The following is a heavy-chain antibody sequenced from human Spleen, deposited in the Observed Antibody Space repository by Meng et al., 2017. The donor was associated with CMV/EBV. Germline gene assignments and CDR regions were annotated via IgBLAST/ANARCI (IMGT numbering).Heavy chain of an antibody. Sequence: SETLSLTCAVYGGSFSGYYWSWIRQPPGKGLEWIGEINHSGSTNYNPSLKSRVTISVDTSKNQFSLQLNSVTPEDTAVYYCARDAGTTGFDPWGQGTLVTVSS. V-gene: IGHV4-34*01. J-gene: IGHJ5*02. CDR2: INHSGST. CDR1: GGSFSGYY. D-gene: IGHD1-7*01. CDR3: ARDAGTTGFDP.